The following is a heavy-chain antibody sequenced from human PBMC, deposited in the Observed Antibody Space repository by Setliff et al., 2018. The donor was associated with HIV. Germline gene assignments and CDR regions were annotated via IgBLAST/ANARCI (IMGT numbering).Heavy chain of an antibody. CDR1: GFSFSSYA. J-gene: IGHJ6*02. V-gene: IGHV3-30*04. Sequence: PGGSLRLSCAASGFSFSSYAMHWVRQAPGKGLEWVAAISNDGSNQDYADSVKGRFTISRDNSKNTLFLQLNRLRAEDTALYYCARDQRAMVRRNGMDVWGQVTTVTVSS. CDR2: ISNDGSNQ. CDR3: ARDQRAMVRRNGMDV. D-gene: IGHD5-18*01.